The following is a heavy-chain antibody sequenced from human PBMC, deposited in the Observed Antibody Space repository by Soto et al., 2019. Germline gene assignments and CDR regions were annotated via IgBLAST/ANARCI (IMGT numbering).Heavy chain of an antibody. CDR1: GYTFTSYY. V-gene: IGHV1-46*01. D-gene: IGHD3-10*01. CDR3: ARGTMVRGALDYFDY. CDR2: IDPGGGST. Sequence: ASVKVSCKASGYTFTSYYMHWVRQAPGQRLEWMGRIDPGGGSTSYAQKFQGRVTMTRDTSTSTVYMELSSLRSEDTAVYYCARGTMVRGALDYFDYWGPGTLVTLPS. J-gene: IGHJ4*02.